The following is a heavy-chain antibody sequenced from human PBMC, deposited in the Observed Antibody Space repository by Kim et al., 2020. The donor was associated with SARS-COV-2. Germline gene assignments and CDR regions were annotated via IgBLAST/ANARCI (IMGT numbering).Heavy chain of an antibody. Sequence: GGSLRLSCAASGFTFSSYDMHWVRQATGKGLEWVSAIGTAGDTYYPGSVKGRFTISRENAKNSLYLQMNSLRAGDTAVYYCARGIVGWELTRNAFDIWGQGTMVTVSS. D-gene: IGHD1-26*01. V-gene: IGHV3-13*04. J-gene: IGHJ3*02. CDR2: IGTAGDT. CDR1: GFTFSSYD. CDR3: ARGIVGWELTRNAFDI.